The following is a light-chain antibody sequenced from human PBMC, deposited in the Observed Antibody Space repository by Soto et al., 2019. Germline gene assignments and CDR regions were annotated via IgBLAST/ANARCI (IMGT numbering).Light chain of an antibody. CDR2: SNN. Sequence: QSVLTQPTSASGTPGQRVTISCSGSNSNIGRNTVNWYQQLPGAAPSLLIYSNNQRPSGVPDRFSGSKSGTSASLANSGLQSEDEADYYCAAWDESPNVPVFGGGTKQTVL. V-gene: IGLV1-44*01. CDR1: NSNIGRNT. CDR3: AAWDESPNVPV. J-gene: IGLJ3*02.